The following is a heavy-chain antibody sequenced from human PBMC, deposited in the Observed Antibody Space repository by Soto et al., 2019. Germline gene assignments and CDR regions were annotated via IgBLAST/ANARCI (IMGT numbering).Heavy chain of an antibody. CDR2: IKSKSDGETT. Sequence: EVQLVESGGGLVKPGGSLRLSCAASGFTFSNAWMSWVRQAPGKGLEWVGRIKSKSDGETTDYAAPVRGRFAISRDDSENTLYLQMNSLKTEDTAVYYCTTGHSGGLYWGRGTLVTVSS. J-gene: IGHJ4*02. CDR1: GFTFSNAW. V-gene: IGHV3-15*01. D-gene: IGHD2-15*01. CDR3: TTGHSGGLY.